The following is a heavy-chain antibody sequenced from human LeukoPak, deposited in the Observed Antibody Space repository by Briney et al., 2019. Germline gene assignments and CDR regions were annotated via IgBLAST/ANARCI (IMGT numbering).Heavy chain of an antibody. D-gene: IGHD2-2*01. V-gene: IGHV4-39*07. CDR2: IYFSGSP. CDR3: ARDSCSSTSCRKKFDN. Sequence: PSETLSLTCTVSGDSISSANYYWRWVRQPPGKGLEWIESIYFSGSPYYNPSLQIRVTISVETSKVQFSLKLSSVTAADTAVYYCARDSCSSTSCRKKFDNWGQGTLVTVSS. CDR1: GDSISSANYY. J-gene: IGHJ4*02.